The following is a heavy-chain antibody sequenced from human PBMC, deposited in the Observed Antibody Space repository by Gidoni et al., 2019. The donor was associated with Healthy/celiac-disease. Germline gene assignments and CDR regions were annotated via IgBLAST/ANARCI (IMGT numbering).Heavy chain of an antibody. Sequence: QVQLQESGPGLVKPSETLSLTCTVSGGSISSYYWSWIRQPPGKGLEWIGYIYYSGSTNYNPSLKSRVTISVDTSKNQFSLKLSSVTAADTAVYYCARGDYTALDYWGQGTLVTVSS. CDR3: ARGDYTALDY. CDR1: GGSISSYY. D-gene: IGHD3-16*01. CDR2: IYYSGST. V-gene: IGHV4-59*01. J-gene: IGHJ4*02.